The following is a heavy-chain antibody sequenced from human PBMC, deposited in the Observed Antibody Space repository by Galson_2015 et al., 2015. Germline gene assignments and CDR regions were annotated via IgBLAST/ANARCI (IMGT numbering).Heavy chain of an antibody. J-gene: IGHJ4*02. V-gene: IGHV3-30*18. D-gene: IGHD1/OR15-1a*01. CDR1: GFTFSSYG. CDR2: ISYDGSNK. Sequence: SLRLSCAASGFTFSSYGMYWVRQAPGKGLEWVAVISYDGSNKYYADSVKGRFTISRDNSKNTLYLQMNSLRAEDTAVYYCAKGREHDSPSGDWGQGTLVTVSS. CDR3: AKGREHDSPSGD.